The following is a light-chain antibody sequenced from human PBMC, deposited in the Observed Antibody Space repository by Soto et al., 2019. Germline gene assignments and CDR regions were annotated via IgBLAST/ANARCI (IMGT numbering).Light chain of an antibody. Sequence: DIQLTQSPSFLSASVVDRVKINFLASQGVSSFLAWYQQKPGKAPELLIYGASTLQSGVPSRFSGSGSGTEFTLTISSLQPEDLATYYCQQLNDYPITCGQGTRREIK. V-gene: IGKV1-9*01. CDR1: QGVSSF. CDR2: GAS. CDR3: QQLNDYPIT. J-gene: IGKJ5*01.